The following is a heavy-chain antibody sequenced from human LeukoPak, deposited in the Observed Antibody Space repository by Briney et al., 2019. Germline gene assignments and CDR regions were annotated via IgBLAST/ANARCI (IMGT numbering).Heavy chain of an antibody. J-gene: IGHJ6*02. CDR2: INPNSGGT. V-gene: IGHV1-2*02. CDR1: GYTFTGYY. Sequence: ASVKVPCKASGYTFTGYYMHWVRQAPGQGLEWMGWINPNSGGTNYAQKFQGRVTMTRDTSISTAYMELSRLRSDDTAVYYCARGGYCSSTSCYLDYYYYGMDVWGQGTTVTVSS. CDR3: ARGGYCSSTSCYLDYYYYGMDV. D-gene: IGHD2-2*01.